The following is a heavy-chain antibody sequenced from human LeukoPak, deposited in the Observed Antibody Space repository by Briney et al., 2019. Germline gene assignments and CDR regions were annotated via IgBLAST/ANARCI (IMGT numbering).Heavy chain of an antibody. J-gene: IGHJ4*02. CDR1: GYTFTSYY. CDR3: ARDTSAAGREGY. Sequence: ASVKVSCKASGYTFTSYYMHWVRQAPGQGLEWMGWISAYNGNTNYAQKLQGRVTMTTDTSTSTAYMELRSLRSDDTAVYYCARDTSAAGREGYWGQGTLVTVSS. V-gene: IGHV1-18*04. D-gene: IGHD6-13*01. CDR2: ISAYNGNT.